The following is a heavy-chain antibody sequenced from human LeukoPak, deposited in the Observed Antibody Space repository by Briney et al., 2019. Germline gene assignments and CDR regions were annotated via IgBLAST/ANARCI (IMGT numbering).Heavy chain of an antibody. J-gene: IGHJ6*02. D-gene: IGHD3-3*01. CDR1: GGSISSSSYY. CDR2: IYYSGST. CDR3: ARFKFEALSNFWSGRYYYYGMDV. V-gene: IGHV4-39*01. Sequence: ASETLSLTCTVSGGSISSSSYYWGWIRQRPVKGLEWIGSIYYSGSTYYNPSLKSRVTISVDTSKNQFSLKLSSVTAADTAVYYCARFKFEALSNFWSGRYYYYGMDVWGQGTTVTVSS.